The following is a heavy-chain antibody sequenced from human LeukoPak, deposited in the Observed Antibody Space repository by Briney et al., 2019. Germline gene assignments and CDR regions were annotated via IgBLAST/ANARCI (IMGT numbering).Heavy chain of an antibody. D-gene: IGHD2-21*01. V-gene: IGHV3-23*01. CDR1: GFTFSSYA. Sequence: GGSLRLSCAASGFTFSSYAMSWVRQAPGKGLEWVSAISGSGGSTYYADSVKGRFTISRDNSKNTLHLQMNSLRAEDTAVYYCAKERDPVVVIAMGYFDYWGQGTLVTVSS. CDR2: ISGSGGST. CDR3: AKERDPVVVIAMGYFDY. J-gene: IGHJ4*02.